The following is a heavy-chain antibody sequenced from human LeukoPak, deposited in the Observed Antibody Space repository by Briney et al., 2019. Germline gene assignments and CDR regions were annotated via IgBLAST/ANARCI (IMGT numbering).Heavy chain of an antibody. CDR1: GFTFSSHG. D-gene: IGHD3-22*01. CDR2: IKEDGSEK. V-gene: IGHV3-7*01. J-gene: IGHJ4*02. Sequence: GGSLRLTCVASGFTFSSHGMNWVRQAPGKGLEWVANIKEDGSEKYYVDSVKGRFTISRDNAKNSLSLQVNSLSAEDTAVYYCARSRSGYYEDYWGQGTLVTVSS. CDR3: ARSRSGYYEDY.